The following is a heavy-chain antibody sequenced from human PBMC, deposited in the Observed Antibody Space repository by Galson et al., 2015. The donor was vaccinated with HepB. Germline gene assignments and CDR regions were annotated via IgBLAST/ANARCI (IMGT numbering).Heavy chain of an antibody. CDR2: ISSSSSYI. D-gene: IGHD2-15*01. J-gene: IGHJ6*03. V-gene: IGHV3-21*01. CDR3: ARAGYCSGGSCYSRYYYYYMDV. Sequence: SLRLSCAASGFTFSSYSMNWVRQAPGKGLEWVSSISSSSSYIYYADSVKGRFTISRDNAKNSLYLQMNSLRAEDTAVYYCARAGYCSGGSCYSRYYYYYMDVWGKGTTVTVSS. CDR1: GFTFSSYS.